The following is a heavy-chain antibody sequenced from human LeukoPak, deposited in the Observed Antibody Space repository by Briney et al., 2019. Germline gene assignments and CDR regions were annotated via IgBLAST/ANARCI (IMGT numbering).Heavy chain of an antibody. CDR2: ISGSGGST. Sequence: GGSLRLSCAASGFTFSDYYMSWIRQAPGKGLEWVSAISGSGGSTYYADSVKGRFTISRDNSKNTLYLQMNSLRAEDTAVYYCAKLKWTTAYFDYWGQGTLVTVSS. D-gene: IGHD4-17*01. CDR3: AKLKWTTAYFDY. J-gene: IGHJ4*02. V-gene: IGHV3-23*01. CDR1: GFTFSDYY.